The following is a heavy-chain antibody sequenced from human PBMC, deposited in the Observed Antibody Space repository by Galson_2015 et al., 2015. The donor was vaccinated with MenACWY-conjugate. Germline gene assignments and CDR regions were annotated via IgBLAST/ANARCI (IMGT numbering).Heavy chain of an antibody. V-gene: IGHV2-5*02. Sequence: PALVKPTQTLTLTCTFSGFSLSTAGVGVGWIRQPPGKALEWLALIYWDDGKRSSPSLQRRLPITKETSQNQVGLPGTNLEPVDTAAYYGAHRSIDILTGYSEVDPFDVWGQGTMGTVS. D-gene: IGHD3-9*01. CDR1: GFSLSTAGVG. J-gene: IGHJ3*01. CDR3: AHRSIDILTGYSEVDPFDV. CDR2: IYWDDGK.